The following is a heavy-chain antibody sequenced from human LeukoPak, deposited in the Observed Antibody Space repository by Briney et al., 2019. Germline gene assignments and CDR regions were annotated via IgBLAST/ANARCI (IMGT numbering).Heavy chain of an antibody. Sequence: GASVKVSCKASGYTVTGYYMHWVRQAPGQGLEWMGWINPNSGGTNHAQKFQGRVTMTRDTSISTAYMELSRLRSDDTAVYYCARDSSGWYIDYWGQGTLVTVSS. CDR2: INPNSGGT. V-gene: IGHV1-2*02. J-gene: IGHJ4*02. CDR3: ARDSSGWYIDY. D-gene: IGHD6-19*01. CDR1: GYTVTGYY.